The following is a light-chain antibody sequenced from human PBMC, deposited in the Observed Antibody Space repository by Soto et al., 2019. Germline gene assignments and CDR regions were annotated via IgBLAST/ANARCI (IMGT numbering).Light chain of an antibody. V-gene: IGKV1-5*01. CDR2: EAS. CDR3: QHYNSYSEA. Sequence: IQMTQSPSTLSGSVGDRVTITCRASHDIGTFLAWYQQKPGKAPKLLIYEASTLQSGVPSRFSGSGSGTEFTLTISSLQPDDFATYYCQHYNSYSEAFGQGTKVDIK. CDR1: HDIGTF. J-gene: IGKJ1*01.